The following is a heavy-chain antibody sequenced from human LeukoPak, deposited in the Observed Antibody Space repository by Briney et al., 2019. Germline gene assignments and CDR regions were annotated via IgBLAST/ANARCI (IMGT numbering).Heavy chain of an antibody. D-gene: IGHD3-9*01. Sequence: GGSLRLSCAASGFTFSNVWMSWVRQAPGKGLEWVGRIKSKADGGTTDYAAPVKGRFTISRDDSKNTLYLQMNSLKTEDTAVYFCTTPGTYYDILTGYPLTRFWGQGTLVTASS. CDR1: GFTFSNVW. V-gene: IGHV3-15*01. CDR3: TTPGTYYDILTGYPLTRF. J-gene: IGHJ4*02. CDR2: IKSKADGGTT.